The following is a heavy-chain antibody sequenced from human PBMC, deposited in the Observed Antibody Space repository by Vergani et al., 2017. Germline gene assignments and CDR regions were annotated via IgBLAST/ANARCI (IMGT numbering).Heavy chain of an antibody. CDR3: ARAPMGELPFYYYYYYMDV. V-gene: IGHV4-31*03. J-gene: IGHJ6*03. Sequence: QVKLQESGPGLVKPSETLSLTCTVSGGSVSSGAYYWSWIRQHPGKGLEWIGYIFYSGSTYYNPSLKSRVTISVDTSKNHFSLKLSSVTAADTAVYYCARAPMGELPFYYYYYYMDVWGKGP. CDR1: GGSVSSGAYY. D-gene: IGHD3-16*01. CDR2: IFYSGST.